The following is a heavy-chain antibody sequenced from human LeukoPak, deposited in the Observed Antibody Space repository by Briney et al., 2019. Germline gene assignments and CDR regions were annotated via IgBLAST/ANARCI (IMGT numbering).Heavy chain of an antibody. CDR1: GGSISSSSYY. V-gene: IGHV4-39*01. Sequence: KPSETLSLTCTVSGGSISSSSYYWGWIRQPPGKGLEWIGSIYYSGSTYYNPSLKSRVTISVDTSKNQFSLKLRSVTAADTAVYYCARRWWADCWGQGTLVTVSS. CDR2: IYYSGST. CDR3: ARRWWADC. J-gene: IGHJ4*02. D-gene: IGHD2-15*01.